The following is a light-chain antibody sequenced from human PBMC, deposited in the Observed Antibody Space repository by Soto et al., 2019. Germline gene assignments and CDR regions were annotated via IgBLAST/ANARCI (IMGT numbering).Light chain of an antibody. CDR1: QRISTY. Sequence: DIQMTQSPSSLSASVGDRVTITCRASQRISTYLNWYQQKPGKAPKLLIYAASSLQSGVPSRFRGSGSGTDFTLTISSLQPEDFATYYCQQSYSTPRTFGQGTKLEIK. J-gene: IGKJ2*01. CDR2: AAS. V-gene: IGKV1-39*01. CDR3: QQSYSTPRT.